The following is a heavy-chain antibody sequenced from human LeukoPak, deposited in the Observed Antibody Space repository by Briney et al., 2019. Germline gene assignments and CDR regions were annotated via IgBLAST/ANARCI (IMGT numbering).Heavy chain of an antibody. Sequence: GASVKVSCKSSGYTFISYDINWVRQVTGQGLEWMGWMTPNSGNTGYAQKFQGRVTITRNTSISTAFMELRSLRSEDTAVYYCARRAVGNSYYYSMDVWGKGTTVTVSS. CDR2: MTPNSGNT. V-gene: IGHV1-8*01. J-gene: IGHJ6*03. CDR3: ARRAVGNSYYYSMDV. D-gene: IGHD6-19*01. CDR1: GYTFISYD.